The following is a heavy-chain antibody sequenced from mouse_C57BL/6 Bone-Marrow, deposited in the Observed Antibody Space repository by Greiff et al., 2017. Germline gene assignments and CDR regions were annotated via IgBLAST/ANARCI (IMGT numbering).Heavy chain of an antibody. CDR2: IRSKSNNYAT. V-gene: IGHV10-1*01. D-gene: IGHD1-1*01. Sequence: EVQLVESGGGLVQPKGSLKLSCAASGFSFNTYAMNWVRQAPGKGLEWVARIRSKSNNYATYYADSVKDRVTISRDDSESMLYLQMNNLKTEDTAMYYCVRLGDFDSSYGAEYFDVWGTGTTVTVSS. J-gene: IGHJ1*03. CDR3: VRLGDFDSSYGAEYFDV. CDR1: GFSFNTYA.